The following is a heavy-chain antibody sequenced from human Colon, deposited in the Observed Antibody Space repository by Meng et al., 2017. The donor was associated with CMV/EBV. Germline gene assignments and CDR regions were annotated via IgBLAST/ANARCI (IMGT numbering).Heavy chain of an antibody. V-gene: IGHV3-30-3*01. J-gene: IGHJ6*02. CDR1: GFSFSGSA. CDR2: ISHSGNIQ. Sequence: GESLKISCAASGFSFSGSAIHWVRQAPGKGLEWVAVISHSGNIQNYADSVMGRFTISRDNSVNRVYLQMNSLRGDDTAVYYCTRRQNYDILTGYGANYYYGMDVWGQGTTVTVSS. CDR3: TRRQNYDILTGYGANYYYGMDV. D-gene: IGHD3-9*01.